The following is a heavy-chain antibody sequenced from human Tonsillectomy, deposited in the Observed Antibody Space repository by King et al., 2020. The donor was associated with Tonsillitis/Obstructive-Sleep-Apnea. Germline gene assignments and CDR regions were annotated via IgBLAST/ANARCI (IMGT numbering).Heavy chain of an antibody. CDR2: XXXAKAKX. CDR3: AREDTVTRDFDF. D-gene: IGHD4-11*01. CDR1: GYTFTDNV. Sequence: VQLVQSGAEVKKPGASVKVSCKASGYTFTDNVIHWVRXXPGERLXWMXCXXXAKAKXXYSQKFQXRVTITRDRSADTAYMQLSSLRSADTAVYYCAREDTVTRDFDFWGQGTLLTVSS. V-gene: IGHV1-3*01. J-gene: IGHJ4*02.